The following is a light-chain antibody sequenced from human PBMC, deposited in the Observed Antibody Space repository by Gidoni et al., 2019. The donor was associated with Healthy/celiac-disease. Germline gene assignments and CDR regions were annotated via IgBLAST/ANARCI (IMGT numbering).Light chain of an antibody. CDR2: DAS. CDR3: QQRSNWPPMYT. Sequence: EILLRQSQATLSFSPGERATLSCRASQSVSSYLAWYQQKPGQAPRLLIYDASNRATGIPARFSGSGSGTDFTLTISSLEPEDFAVYYCQQRSNWPPMYTFGQGTKLEIK. V-gene: IGKV3-11*01. J-gene: IGKJ2*01. CDR1: QSVSSY.